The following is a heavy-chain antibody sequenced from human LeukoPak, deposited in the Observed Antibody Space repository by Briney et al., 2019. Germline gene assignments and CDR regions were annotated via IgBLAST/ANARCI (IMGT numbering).Heavy chain of an antibody. V-gene: IGHV3-15*01. CDR2: IKSKTDGGTT. CDR1: GFTFSNAW. J-gene: IGHJ6*03. D-gene: IGHD1-26*01. CDR3: TTGVGATPYYYYYYMDV. Sequence: GGSLRLSCAASGFTFSNAWMSWVRQAPGKGLEWVGRIKSKTDGGTTDYAAPVKGRFTISRDDSKNTLYLQMNSLKTEDTAVYYCTTGVGATPYYYYYYMDVWGKGTTVTVSS.